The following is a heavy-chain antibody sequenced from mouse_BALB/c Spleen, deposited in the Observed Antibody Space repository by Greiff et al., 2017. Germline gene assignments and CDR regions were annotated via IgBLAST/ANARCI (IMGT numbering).Heavy chain of an antibody. CDR1: GYSITSGYY. D-gene: IGHD2-3*01. V-gene: IGHV3-6*02. CDR2: ISYDGSN. CDR3: ARGGDGYYGAFAY. Sequence: EVQLQESGPGLVKPSQSLSLTCSVTGYSITSGYYWNWIRQFPGNKLEWMGYISYDGSNNYNPSLKNRISITRDTSKNQFFLKLNSVTTEDTATYYCARGGDGYYGAFAYWGQGTLVTVSA. J-gene: IGHJ3*01.